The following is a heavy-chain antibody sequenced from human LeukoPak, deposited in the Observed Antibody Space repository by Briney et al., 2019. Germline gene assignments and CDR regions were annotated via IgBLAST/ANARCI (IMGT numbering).Heavy chain of an antibody. CDR3: ARLRKQLGLDV. Sequence: PSETLSLTCTVSGGPISGSGYYRGWIRQPPGKGLEWIASVFFTGTTYYTPSLKSRLTISADTSKNQFSLQLSSVTAADTAVYYCARLRKQLGLDVWGQGTTVTVSS. CDR1: GGPISGSGYY. CDR2: VFFTGTT. V-gene: IGHV4-39*01. J-gene: IGHJ6*02. D-gene: IGHD6-6*01.